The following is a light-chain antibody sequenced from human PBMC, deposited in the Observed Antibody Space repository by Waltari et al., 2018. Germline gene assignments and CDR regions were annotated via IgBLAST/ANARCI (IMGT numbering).Light chain of an antibody. Sequence: AIQLTQSPSSLSASVRDRVTISCRASVTVSSALAWYQQKPGKAPKLLIYDVFNLQSGVPSRFSGSGSGIDFTLTISDLQPEDFATYYCQQFNSYPLTFGGGTKVEI. CDR1: VTVSSA. V-gene: IGKV1-13*02. CDR3: QQFNSYPLT. J-gene: IGKJ4*01. CDR2: DVF.